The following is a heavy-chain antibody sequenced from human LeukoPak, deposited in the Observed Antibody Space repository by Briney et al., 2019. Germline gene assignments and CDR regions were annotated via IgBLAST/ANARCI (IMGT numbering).Heavy chain of an antibody. V-gene: IGHV4-38-2*01. D-gene: IGHD6-13*01. CDR2: IYHSGST. Sequence: SETLSLTCAVSGYSISSGYYRGWIRQPPGKGLEWIGSIYHSGSTYYNPSLKSRVTISVDTSKNQFSLKLSSVTAADTAVYYCATTAAAALDAFDIWGQGTMVTVSS. CDR3: ATTAAAALDAFDI. CDR1: GYSISSGYY. J-gene: IGHJ3*02.